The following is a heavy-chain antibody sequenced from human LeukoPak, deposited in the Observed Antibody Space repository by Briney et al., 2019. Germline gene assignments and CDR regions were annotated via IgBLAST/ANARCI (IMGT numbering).Heavy chain of an antibody. CDR3: ARVGEEPKSGFDY. J-gene: IGHJ4*02. D-gene: IGHD3-16*01. Sequence: GGSLRLSCAASGFTVSTTHMSWVRQTPGKGLEWVAVIWYDGSNKYYADSVKGRFTISRDNSKNTLYLQMNSLRAEDTAVYYCARVGEEPKSGFDYWGQGTLVTVSS. CDR1: GFTVSTTH. V-gene: IGHV3-33*08. CDR2: IWYDGSNK.